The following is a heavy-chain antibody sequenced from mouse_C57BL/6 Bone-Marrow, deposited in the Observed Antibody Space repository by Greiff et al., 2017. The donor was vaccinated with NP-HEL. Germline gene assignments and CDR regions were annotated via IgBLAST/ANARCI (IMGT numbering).Heavy chain of an antibody. J-gene: IGHJ3*01. V-gene: IGHV1-64*01. Sequence: QVQLQQPGAELVKPGASVKLSCKASGYTFTSYWMHWVKQRPGQGLEWIGMIHPNSGSTNYNEKFKSKATLTVDKSSSTAYMQLSSLTSEDAAVYYCARWLTGTPFAYWGQGTLVTVAA. CDR2: IHPNSGST. D-gene: IGHD4-1*01. CDR3: ARWLTGTPFAY. CDR1: GYTFTSYW.